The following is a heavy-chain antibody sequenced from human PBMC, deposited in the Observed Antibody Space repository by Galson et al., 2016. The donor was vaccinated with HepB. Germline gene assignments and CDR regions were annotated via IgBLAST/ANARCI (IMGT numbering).Heavy chain of an antibody. CDR3: TMELEGGYFDY. Sequence: SVKVSCKASGYTFTSYYMHWVRQAPGQGLEWMGIIYPSRGDANYAQNFQGRVTMTRDTSTSTVYMELSSLRSEDTAVYYCTMELEGGYFDYWGQGTLVTVSS. CDR2: IYPSRGDA. V-gene: IGHV1-46*01. D-gene: IGHD1-7*01. CDR1: GYTFTSYY. J-gene: IGHJ4*02.